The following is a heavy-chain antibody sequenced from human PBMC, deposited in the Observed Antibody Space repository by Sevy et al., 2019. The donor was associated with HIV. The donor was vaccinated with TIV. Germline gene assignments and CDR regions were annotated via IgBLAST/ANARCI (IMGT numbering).Heavy chain of an antibody. V-gene: IGHV3-21*01. CDR3: ARDQGSSSWGPYYFDY. CDR2: ISISSSYK. CDR1: GFTFSSYS. D-gene: IGHD6-6*01. J-gene: IGHJ4*02. Sequence: GGSLRLSCAASGFTFSSYSMNWVRQAPGKGLEWVSSISISSSYKYYADSVKGRFTISRDNAKNSLYLQMNSLRAEDTAVYYCARDQGSSSWGPYYFDYWGQGTLVTVSS.